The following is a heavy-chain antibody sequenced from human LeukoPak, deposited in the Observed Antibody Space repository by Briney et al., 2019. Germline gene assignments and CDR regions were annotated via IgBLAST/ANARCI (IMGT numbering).Heavy chain of an antibody. D-gene: IGHD3-22*01. CDR3: ASCVECYYDSSGYFPLDY. V-gene: IGHV1-69*06. CDR1: GYTFTGYY. Sequence: ASVKVSCKASGYTFTGYYMHWVRQAPGQGLEWMGGIIPIFGTANYAQKFQGRVTITADKSTSTAYMELSSLRSEDTAVYYCASCVECYYDSSGYFPLDYWGQGTLVTVSS. CDR2: IIPIFGTA. J-gene: IGHJ4*02.